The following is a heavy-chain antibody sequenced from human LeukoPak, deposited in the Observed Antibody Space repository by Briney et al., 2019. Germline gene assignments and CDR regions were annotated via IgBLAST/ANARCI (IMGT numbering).Heavy chain of an antibody. CDR1: GFSVSSNY. Sequence: GGSLRLSCAASGFSVSSNYMSWVRQAPGKGLEWVAVIWYDGSNKYYAASVKGRFTISRDNSKNTLYLQMNSLRAEDTAVYYCAKDYYGSGSSFDIWGQGTMVTVSS. D-gene: IGHD3-10*01. CDR3: AKDYYGSGSSFDI. V-gene: IGHV3-30*02. CDR2: IWYDGSNK. J-gene: IGHJ3*02.